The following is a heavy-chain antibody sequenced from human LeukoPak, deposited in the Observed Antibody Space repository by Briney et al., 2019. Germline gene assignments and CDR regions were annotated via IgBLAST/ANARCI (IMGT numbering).Heavy chain of an antibody. CDR1: GGSISSSSYY. CDR3: ARHGSMRGYFGY. Sequence: SETLFLTCTVSGGSISSSSYYWGWIRQPPGKGLEWIGSIYYSGSTYYNPSLKSRVTISVDTSKNQFSLKLSSVTAADTAVYYCARHGSMRGYFGYWGQGTLVTVSS. V-gene: IGHV4-39*01. J-gene: IGHJ4*02. CDR2: IYYSGST.